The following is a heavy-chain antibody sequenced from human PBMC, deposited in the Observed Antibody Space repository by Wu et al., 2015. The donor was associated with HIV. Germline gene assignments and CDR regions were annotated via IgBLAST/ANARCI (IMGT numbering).Heavy chain of an antibody. Sequence: QVQLLQSGAEVKRPGASVKVSCKASGYTFTGYYMHWLRQAPGQGLEWMGWTNPNSGGTNYAQKFQDRVTLTRDTSITTAYMEMSGLRSDDTAVYYCARDYYDVLTTYSHYFFDLWGQGTLVTVSS. CDR3: ARDYYDVLTTYSHYFFDL. J-gene: IGHJ4*02. CDR2: TNPNSGGT. V-gene: IGHV1-2*02. CDR1: GYTFTGYY. D-gene: IGHD3-9*01.